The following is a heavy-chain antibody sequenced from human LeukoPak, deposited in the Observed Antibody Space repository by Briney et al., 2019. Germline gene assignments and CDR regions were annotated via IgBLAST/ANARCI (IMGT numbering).Heavy chain of an antibody. J-gene: IGHJ4*02. D-gene: IGHD1-26*01. CDR3: ASVRGGSYYGFEDY. V-gene: IGHV4-39*01. CDR1: GVSISSSNSY. CDR2: IYYSGNT. Sequence: SETLSLTCTVSGVSISSSNSYWGWIRQPPGKGLEWIGSIYYSGNTYYNASLKSQVSISIDTSKNQFSLKLSSVTAADTAVYYCASVRGGSYYGFEDYWGQGTLVTVSS.